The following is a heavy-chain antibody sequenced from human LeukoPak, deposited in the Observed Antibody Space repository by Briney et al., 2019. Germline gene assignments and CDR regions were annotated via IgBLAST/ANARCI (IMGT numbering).Heavy chain of an antibody. CDR3: ARGPPGRGYCSGGSCYPSYFDY. V-gene: IGHV1-46*01. CDR2: INPSGGSA. CDR1: GYTFTSYY. J-gene: IGHJ4*02. D-gene: IGHD2-15*01. Sequence: ASVTVSCKASGYTFTSYYMHWVRQAPGQGLEWMGIINPSGGSASYAQKFQGRVTMTRDTSTSTVYMELSSLRSEDTAVYYCARGPPGRGYCSGGSCYPSYFDYWGQGTLVTVSS.